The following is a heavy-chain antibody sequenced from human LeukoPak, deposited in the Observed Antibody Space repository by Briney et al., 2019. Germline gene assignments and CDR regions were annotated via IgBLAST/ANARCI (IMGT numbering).Heavy chain of an antibody. CDR3: ARVYYDFWSGSNYFDY. CDR1: GYTFTSYD. V-gene: IGHV1-8*03. J-gene: IGHJ4*02. Sequence: ASVKVSCKASGYTFTSYDINWVRQATGQGLEWMGWMNPNSGNTGYAQKFQGRVTITRNTSISTAYMELSSLRSEDTAVYYCARVYYDFWSGSNYFDYWGQGTLVTVSS. CDR2: MNPNSGNT. D-gene: IGHD3-3*01.